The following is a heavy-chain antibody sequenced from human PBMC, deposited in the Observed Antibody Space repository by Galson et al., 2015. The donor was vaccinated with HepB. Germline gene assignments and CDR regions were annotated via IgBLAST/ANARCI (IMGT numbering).Heavy chain of an antibody. D-gene: IGHD6-6*01. V-gene: IGHV3-21*01. Sequence: SLRLSCAASGFTFSSYSMNWVRQAPGKGLEWVSSISSSSSYIYYADSVKGRFTISRDNAKNSLYLQMNSLRAEDTAVYYCARDPIAAFVSRGMDVWGQGTTVTVSS. CDR2: ISSSSSYI. J-gene: IGHJ6*02. CDR1: GFTFSSYS. CDR3: ARDPIAAFVSRGMDV.